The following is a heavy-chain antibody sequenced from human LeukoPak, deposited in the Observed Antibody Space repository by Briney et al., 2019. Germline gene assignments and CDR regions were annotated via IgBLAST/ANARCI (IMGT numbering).Heavy chain of an antibody. D-gene: IGHD6-19*01. CDR2: ISGSGGST. CDR1: GFTFSTYP. CDR3: AKGTGYSSGWHDT. J-gene: IGHJ5*02. V-gene: IGHV3-23*01. Sequence: GGSLRLSCAGSGFTFSTYPMSWVRQAPGKGLEWVSAISGSGGSTNYADSVKGRFTISRDNSKNTLYLQMNSLRAEDTAVYYCAKGTGYSSGWHDTWGQGTLVTVSS.